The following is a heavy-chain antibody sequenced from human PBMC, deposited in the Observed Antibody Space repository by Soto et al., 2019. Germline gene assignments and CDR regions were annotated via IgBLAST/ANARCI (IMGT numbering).Heavy chain of an antibody. CDR1: GFTFSSYS. V-gene: IGHV3-21*01. CDR2: ISSSSSYI. CDR3: ARGPSWYFDY. J-gene: IGHJ4*02. Sequence: VGSLRLSCAASGFTFSSYSMNWVRQAPGKGLEWVSSISSSSSYIYYADSVKGRFTISRDNAKNSLYLQMNSLRAEDTAVYYCARGPSWYFDYWGQGTLVTVSS.